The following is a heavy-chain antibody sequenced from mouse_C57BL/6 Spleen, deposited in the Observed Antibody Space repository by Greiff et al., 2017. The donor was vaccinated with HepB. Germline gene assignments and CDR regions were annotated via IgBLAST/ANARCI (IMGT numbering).Heavy chain of an antibody. CDR1: GYAFSSSW. CDR2: IYPGDGDT. V-gene: IGHV1-82*01. Sequence: QVQLQQSGPELVKPGASVKISCKASGYAFSSSWMNWVKQRPGKGLEWIGRIYPGDGDTNYNGKFKGKATLTADKSSSTAYMQLSSLTSEDSAVYFCARVSYLGFYYFDYWGQGTTLTVSS. J-gene: IGHJ2*01. CDR3: ARVSYLGFYYFDY. D-gene: IGHD2-10*01.